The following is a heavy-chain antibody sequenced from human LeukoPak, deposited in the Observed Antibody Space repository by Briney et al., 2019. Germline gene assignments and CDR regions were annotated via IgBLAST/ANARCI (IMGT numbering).Heavy chain of an antibody. V-gene: IGHV4-59*01. CDR1: RASISTYY. J-gene: IGHJ3*02. Sequence: PSETLSLTCTVSRASISTYYWSWLRQPPGKGLEWIGSIYSSGNSNYNPSLKSRVTMSVDTSKSQFSLRLSSVTAADTAVYYCARKRGGAVSHAWDIWGQGTMVTVSS. D-gene: IGHD1-26*01. CDR2: IYSSGNS. CDR3: ARKRGGAVSHAWDI.